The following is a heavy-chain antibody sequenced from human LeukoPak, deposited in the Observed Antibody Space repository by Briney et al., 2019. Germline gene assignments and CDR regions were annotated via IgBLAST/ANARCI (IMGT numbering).Heavy chain of an antibody. J-gene: IGHJ6*03. Sequence: ASVKVSCKASGYTFTGNYIHWVRQAPGQGLEWMGWISTNNGGTDYAQKFQGRVIMTRDTSISTAYMELSNLRSDDTAVYYCARDYYGSGTGYYMDVWGKGTTVTVSS. D-gene: IGHD3-10*01. CDR2: ISTNNGGT. V-gene: IGHV1-2*02. CDR1: GYTFTGNY. CDR3: ARDYYGSGTGYYMDV.